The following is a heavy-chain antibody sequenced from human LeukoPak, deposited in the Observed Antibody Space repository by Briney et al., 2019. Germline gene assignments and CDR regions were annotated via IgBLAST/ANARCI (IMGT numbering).Heavy chain of an antibody. V-gene: IGHV4-34*01. CDR3: ARDISAPSFYYYYGMDV. CDR1: GGSFSGYY. Sequence: SETLSLTCAVYGGSFSGYYWSWIRQPPGKGLEWIGEINHSGSTNYNPSFKSRVTISVDTSKNQFSLKLSSVTAADTAVYYCARDISAPSFYYYYGMDVWGQGTTVTVSS. CDR2: INHSGST. J-gene: IGHJ6*02. D-gene: IGHD2-2*01.